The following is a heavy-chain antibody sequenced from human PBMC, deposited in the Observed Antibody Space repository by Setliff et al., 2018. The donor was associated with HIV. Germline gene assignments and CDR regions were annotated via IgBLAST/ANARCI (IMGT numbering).Heavy chain of an antibody. V-gene: IGHV1-8*02. Sequence: ASVKVSCKASRYTFSSYDINWVRQATGQGLEWMGWMDPKSGNTGIAQKFQDRLTMTRNTSISTAYLDLSSLRSEDTAVYYCARDVPTYCSSINCYDTMNQNWFDPWGQGTL. J-gene: IGHJ5*02. CDR2: MDPKSGNT. D-gene: IGHD2-2*01. CDR3: ARDVPTYCSSINCYDTMNQNWFDP. CDR1: RYTFSSYD.